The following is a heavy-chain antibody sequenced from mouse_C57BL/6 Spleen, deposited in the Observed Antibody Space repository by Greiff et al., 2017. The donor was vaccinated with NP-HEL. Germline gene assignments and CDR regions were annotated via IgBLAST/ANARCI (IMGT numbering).Heavy chain of an antibody. V-gene: IGHV1-82*01. CDR2: IYPGGGDT. D-gene: IGHD4-1*01. J-gene: IGHJ3*01. CDR1: GYAFSSSW. Sequence: VKLQESGPELVKPGASVKISCKASGYAFSSSWMNWVKQRPGQGLEWIGRIYPGGGDTNYNGKFKGKATLTADKSSSTAYMQLSSLTSEDSAVYFCARDWDRGFAYWGQGTLVTVSA. CDR3: ARDWDRGFAY.